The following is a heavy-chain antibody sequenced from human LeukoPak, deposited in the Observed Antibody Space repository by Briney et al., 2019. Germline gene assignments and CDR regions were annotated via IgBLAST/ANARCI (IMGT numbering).Heavy chain of an antibody. V-gene: IGHV3-30*18. CDR1: GFTLSSYG. Sequence: GRSLRLSCAASGFTLSSYGMHWVRQAPGKGLEWVAVISYDGSKKYYADSVKGRFTISRDNSKNTLYLQMNSLRAEDTAVYYCAKDKEEGFDYWGQGTLVIVSS. CDR2: ISYDGSKK. CDR3: AKDKEEGFDY. J-gene: IGHJ4*02.